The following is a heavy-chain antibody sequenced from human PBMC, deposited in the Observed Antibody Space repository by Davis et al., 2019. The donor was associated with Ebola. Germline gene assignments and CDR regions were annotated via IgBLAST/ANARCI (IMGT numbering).Heavy chain of an antibody. V-gene: IGHV1-2*06. D-gene: IGHD6-19*01. Sequence: AASVKVSCKASGYTFTGYYMHWVRQAPGQGLEWMGRINPNSGGTNYAQKFQGRVTMTRDTSTSTVYMELSSLRSEDTAVYYCARVSGAGGWYYPDYWGQGTLVTVSS. J-gene: IGHJ4*02. CDR1: GYTFTGYY. CDR3: ARVSGAGGWYYPDY. CDR2: INPNSGGT.